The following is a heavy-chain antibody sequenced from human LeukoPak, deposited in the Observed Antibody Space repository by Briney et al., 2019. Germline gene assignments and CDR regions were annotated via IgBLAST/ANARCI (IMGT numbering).Heavy chain of an antibody. Sequence: GGSLRLSCAASGFSFSNCSMNWVRQAPGKGLEWVSSISSSSTYIYYADSLEGRFTISRDNVRNSLYLQMNSLRAEDTAVYYCAGDYEGNLAFDIWGQGTMVTVSS. CDR2: ISSSSTYI. CDR1: GFSFSNCS. V-gene: IGHV3-21*01. CDR3: AGDYEGNLAFDI. J-gene: IGHJ3*02. D-gene: IGHD4-23*01.